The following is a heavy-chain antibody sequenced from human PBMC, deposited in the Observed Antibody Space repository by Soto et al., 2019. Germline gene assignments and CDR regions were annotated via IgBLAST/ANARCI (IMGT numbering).Heavy chain of an antibody. CDR1: RFTFTRSP. J-gene: IGHJ6*02. CDR2: ISGSGGDT. D-gene: IGHD4-17*01. Sequence: EEQLLESGGGLVQPGGSLRLSCAASRFTFTRSPMSWVRQAPVRGLEWVSAISGSGGDTYYADSVRGRITISRDNSKNTLYLQMNSLRDEDTAIYYCVKRGTVTTDYYGMDVWGQGTTVTVSS. V-gene: IGHV3-23*01. CDR3: VKRGTVTTDYYGMDV.